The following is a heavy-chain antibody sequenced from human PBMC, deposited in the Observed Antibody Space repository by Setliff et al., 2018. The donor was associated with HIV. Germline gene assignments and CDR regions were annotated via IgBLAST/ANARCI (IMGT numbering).Heavy chain of an antibody. CDR3: ARDLLPYYYDSKGTLDP. CDR1: CYTFSNCA. V-gene: IGHV1-18*01. Sequence: ASVKVSCKASCYTFSNCAVLWVRQAPGKGLEWMGWNSADNSNTNQAQKFQGRVTMTTDTSTSTAYMDLRSLRSDDTAVYYCARDLLPYYYDSKGTLDPWGQGTLVTVSS. J-gene: IGHJ5*02. CDR2: NSADNSNT. D-gene: IGHD3-22*01.